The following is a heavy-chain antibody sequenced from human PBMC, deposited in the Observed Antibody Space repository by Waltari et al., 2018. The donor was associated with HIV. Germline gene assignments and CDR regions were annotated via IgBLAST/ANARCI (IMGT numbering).Heavy chain of an antibody. CDR1: GFIVSNNF. CDR3: ARGGDNGDINF. J-gene: IGHJ4*01. CDR2: IYISDNA. V-gene: IGHV3-66*02. D-gene: IGHD4-17*01. Sequence: EVHLVESGGGLVQPGGSLRLSCAASGFIVSNNFMTWVRQVPGKGLEWVSVIYISDNAYYADSVEGRFAISRDNSKNTVFLQMNSLRTEDTAMYYCARGGDNGDINFWGHGTLVTVSS.